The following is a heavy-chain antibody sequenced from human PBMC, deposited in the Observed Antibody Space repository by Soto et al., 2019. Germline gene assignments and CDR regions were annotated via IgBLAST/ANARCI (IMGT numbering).Heavy chain of an antibody. CDR2: INAGNGNT. CDR1: GYTFTSYA. J-gene: IGHJ4*02. D-gene: IGHD3-9*01. V-gene: IGHV1-3*01. Sequence: ASVKVSCKASGYTFTSYAMHWVRQAPGQRLEWMGWINAGNGNTKYSQKFQGRVTITRDTSASTAYMELSSLRSEDTAVYYCARTLLRYFVWLSFYYWGQGTLVTVSS. CDR3: ARTLLRYFVWLSFYY.